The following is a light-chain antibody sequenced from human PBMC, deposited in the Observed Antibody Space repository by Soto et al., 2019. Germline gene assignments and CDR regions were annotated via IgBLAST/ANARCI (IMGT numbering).Light chain of an antibody. CDR2: GAS. J-gene: IGKJ4*01. CDR3: QEYNTWRPIT. V-gene: IGKV3-15*01. Sequence: ILLAQSPAILSVYTGESATLSCRASQSISRSLAWYQQKHDQATSLIIYGASTRANGIPVRCSGSGSGAEFTLTLTSLQSEDFAFYYYQEYNTWRPITFGGGTKVDIK. CDR1: QSISRS.